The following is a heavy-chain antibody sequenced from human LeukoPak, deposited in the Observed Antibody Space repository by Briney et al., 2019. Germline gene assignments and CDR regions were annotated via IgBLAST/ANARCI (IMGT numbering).Heavy chain of an antibody. V-gene: IGHV3-30*03. CDR1: GFTFSTFD. J-gene: IGHJ4*02. Sequence: GRSLRLSCAASGFTFSTFDLHWVRQVPGKGLGWVALISFDGSTQYYADSVKGRFAISRDNSRDTLFLQLNSLRPEDTAVYYCARNREGCGCNDCWGQGTLVTVSS. CDR3: ARNREGCGCNDC. D-gene: IGHD2-21*01. CDR2: ISFDGSTQ.